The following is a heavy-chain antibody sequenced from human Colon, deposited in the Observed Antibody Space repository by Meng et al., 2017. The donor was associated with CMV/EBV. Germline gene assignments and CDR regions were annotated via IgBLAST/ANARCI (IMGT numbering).Heavy chain of an antibody. Sequence: GSLRLSCTVSGGSISTNSYYWGWIRQPPGKGLEWIGSIYYSGGTYYNPSLKSRVTISVDTSKNQVSLRVTSVTAADTAVYYCARDRRLQWFYHWGQGT. V-gene: IGHV4-39*07. J-gene: IGHJ5*02. CDR3: ARDRRLQWFYH. CDR2: IYYSGGT. CDR1: GGSISTNSYY. D-gene: IGHD2-21*02.